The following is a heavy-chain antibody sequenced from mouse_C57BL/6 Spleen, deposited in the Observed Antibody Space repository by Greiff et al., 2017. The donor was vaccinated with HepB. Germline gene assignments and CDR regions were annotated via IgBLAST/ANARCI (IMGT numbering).Heavy chain of an antibody. CDR3: AKSYYGSLYAMDY. Sequence: VQLQQSGPGLVQPSQSLSITCTVSGFSLTSYGVHWVRQPPGKGLEWLGVIWSGGSTDYNAAFISRLSISNDNTKSQVFFKMNSLPADDTAIYYCAKSYYGSLYAMDYWGQGTSVTVSS. V-gene: IGHV2-4*01. CDR2: IWSGGST. CDR1: GFSLTSYG. J-gene: IGHJ4*01. D-gene: IGHD1-1*01.